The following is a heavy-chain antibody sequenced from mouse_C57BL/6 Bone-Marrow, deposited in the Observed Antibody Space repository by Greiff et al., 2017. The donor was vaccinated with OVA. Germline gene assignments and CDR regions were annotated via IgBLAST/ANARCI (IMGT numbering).Heavy chain of an antibody. V-gene: IGHV5-9*01. CDR2: ISGGGGNT. J-gene: IGHJ4*01. CDR3: ARRDGYYLFWYAMDY. CDR1: GYTFSSYT. D-gene: IGHD2-3*01. Sequence: EVMLVESGGGLVKPGGSLKLSCEASGYTFSSYTMSWVRQTPEKRLEWVATISGGGGNTYYPDSVKGRFTISRDNAKNTLYLQMSSLRSEDTALYYCARRDGYYLFWYAMDYWGQGTSVTVSS.